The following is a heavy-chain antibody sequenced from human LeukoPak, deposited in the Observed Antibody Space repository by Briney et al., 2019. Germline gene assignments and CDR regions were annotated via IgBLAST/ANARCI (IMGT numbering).Heavy chain of an antibody. Sequence: ASVKVSCKASGYTFTSYGISWVRQAPGQGLEWMGWINTNTGNPTYAQGFTGRFVFSLDTSVSPAYLQISSLKAEDTAVYYCARDGEDTAMDYWGQGTLVTVSS. J-gene: IGHJ4*02. CDR2: INTNTGNP. V-gene: IGHV7-4-1*02. D-gene: IGHD5-18*01. CDR1: GYTFTSYG. CDR3: ARDGEDTAMDY.